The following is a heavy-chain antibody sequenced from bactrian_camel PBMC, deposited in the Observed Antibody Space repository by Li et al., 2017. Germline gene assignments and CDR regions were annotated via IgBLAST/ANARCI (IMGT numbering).Heavy chain of an antibody. CDR2: IYPATGPE. V-gene: IGHV3S36*01. J-gene: IGHJ4*01. D-gene: IGHD1*01. CDR1: GNTDDAAR. Sequence: VQLVESGGGSVQAGGSLRLSCEASGNTDDAARMGWFRQAPGKGREGVASIYPATGPEYYGDSVKGRFTIVADVAKNTVFLQMNSLKPEATAMYYCTAGTYIDCNAGDCFCRSYDEELLGQGTQVTV.